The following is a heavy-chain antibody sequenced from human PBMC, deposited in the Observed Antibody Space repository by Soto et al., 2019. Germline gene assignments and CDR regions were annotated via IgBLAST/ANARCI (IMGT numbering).Heavy chain of an antibody. V-gene: IGHV1-18*01. J-gene: IGHJ4*02. CDR1: GYAFSKYA. D-gene: IGHD3-10*01. CDR3: ARPAAAFGESLH. Sequence: QVQLVQSGGEVKKPGASVKVSCKASGYAFSKYAISWVRQAPGQGLEWMGWISAYDGDTKYAQKLQGRVTMTTDTSTSTAYMELKLLRSDDKAVYLCARPAAAFGESLHGGQGSPVTVSS. CDR2: ISAYDGDT.